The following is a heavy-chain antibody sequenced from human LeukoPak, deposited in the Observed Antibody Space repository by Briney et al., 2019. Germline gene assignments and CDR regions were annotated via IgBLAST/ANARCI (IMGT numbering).Heavy chain of an antibody. CDR3: ARDHVATIRGVFDY. Sequence: GGSLRLSCAASGFTFSSYSMNWVRQAPGKGLEWVSYISSSSSTIYYADSVKGRFTISRDNAKNSLYLQMNSLRAEDTAVYYCARDHVATIRGVFDYWGQGTLVTVSS. CDR2: ISSSSSTI. CDR1: GFTFSSYS. V-gene: IGHV3-48*04. J-gene: IGHJ4*02. D-gene: IGHD5-12*01.